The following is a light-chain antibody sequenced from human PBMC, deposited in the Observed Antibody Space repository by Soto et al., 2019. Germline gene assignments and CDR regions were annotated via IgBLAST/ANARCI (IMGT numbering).Light chain of an antibody. CDR1: QNIRGW. CDR3: QQYNSYSWT. Sequence: DIRRTQSPSTLSTSVGDRVTITCRASQNIRGWLAWYQQKPGKAPKLLIYDASTLESGVPSRFSGSGSGTEVTLTISSLQPDDFATYYCQQYNSYSWTFGQGTPVAIK. J-gene: IGKJ1*01. V-gene: IGKV1-5*01. CDR2: DAS.